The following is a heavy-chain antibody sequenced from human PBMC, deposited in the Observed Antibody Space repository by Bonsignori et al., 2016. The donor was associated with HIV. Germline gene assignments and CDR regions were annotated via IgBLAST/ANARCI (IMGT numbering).Heavy chain of an antibody. CDR2: ISSSSSYI. J-gene: IGHJ4*02. Sequence: VRQAPGKGLEWVSSISSSSSYIYYADSVKGRFTISRDNAKNSLYLQMNSLRAEDTAVYYCARGDDSSGYYPGYFDYWGQGTLVTVSS. V-gene: IGHV3-21*01. D-gene: IGHD3-22*01. CDR3: ARGDDSSGYYPGYFDY.